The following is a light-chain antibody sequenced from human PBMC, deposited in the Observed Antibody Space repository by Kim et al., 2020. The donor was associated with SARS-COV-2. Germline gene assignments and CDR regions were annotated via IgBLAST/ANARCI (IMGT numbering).Light chain of an antibody. V-gene: IGKV1-8*01. CDR1: QGISSY. Sequence: ESTGDRVTIPCRASQGISSYLAWYQQKPGKAPKLLIYAASTLQSGVPSRFSGSGSGTDFTLTISCLQSEDFATYYCQQYYSYLPYSFGQGTKLEI. CDR2: AAS. CDR3: QQYYSYLPYS. J-gene: IGKJ2*03.